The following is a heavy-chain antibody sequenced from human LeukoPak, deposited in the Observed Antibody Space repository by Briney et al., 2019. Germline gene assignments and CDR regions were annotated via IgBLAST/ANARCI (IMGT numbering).Heavy chain of an antibody. J-gene: IGHJ4*02. CDR2: ISSRSATI. CDR1: GFTFSSYS. V-gene: IGHV3-48*01. CDR3: ARDPLSSSSFDL. D-gene: IGHD6-13*01. Sequence: GGSLRLSCAASGFTFSSYSMNWVRQAPGKGREGVSYISSRSATIYYADSVKGRFTISRDNAKNSLYLQMNSLRAEDTAVYYCARDPLSSSSFDLWGQGTLVTVSS.